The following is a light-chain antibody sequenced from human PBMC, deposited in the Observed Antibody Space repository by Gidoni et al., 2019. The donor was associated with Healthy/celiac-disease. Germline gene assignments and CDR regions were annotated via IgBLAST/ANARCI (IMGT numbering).Light chain of an antibody. J-gene: IGLJ2*01. V-gene: IGLV3-19*01. CDR3: NSRDSSGNHLV. Sequence: SSELTQDPAVSVALGQTVRITCQGDSLRSYYARWYQQKPGTAPVLVIYGKNTRPSGIPDRFSGSSSGNKASLTITGAQAEDEADYSCNSRDSSGNHLVFGGGTTLTVL. CDR1: SLRSYY. CDR2: GKN.